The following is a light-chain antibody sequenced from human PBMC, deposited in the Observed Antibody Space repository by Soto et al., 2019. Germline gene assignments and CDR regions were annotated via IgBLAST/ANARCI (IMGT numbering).Light chain of an antibody. V-gene: IGKV1-39*01. Sequence: DIQVTQSPSTLSASVGDRVTITCRASQTINSWLAWYQQKPGKAPKVLIYAASTLQSGVPSRFSGSGSGTAFTLTISSRQPEDFATYYCQQSYSTPRTFGQGTKVDIK. CDR2: AAS. CDR1: QTINSW. J-gene: IGKJ1*01. CDR3: QQSYSTPRT.